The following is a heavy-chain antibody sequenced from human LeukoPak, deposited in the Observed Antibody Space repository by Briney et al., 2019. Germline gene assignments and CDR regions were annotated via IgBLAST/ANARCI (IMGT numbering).Heavy chain of an antibody. Sequence: SVKVSCKASGGSFSGYVISWVRQAPGQGLEWMGGIMPILESTNYAQSFQGRVTITADKSTSTAYMELSSLTSEDTAVYYCARVGPGGSSGWTDWYFDLWGRGTLVTVSS. J-gene: IGHJ2*01. CDR3: ARVGPGGSSGWTDWYFDL. V-gene: IGHV1-69*06. CDR1: GGSFSGYV. CDR2: IMPILEST. D-gene: IGHD6-19*01.